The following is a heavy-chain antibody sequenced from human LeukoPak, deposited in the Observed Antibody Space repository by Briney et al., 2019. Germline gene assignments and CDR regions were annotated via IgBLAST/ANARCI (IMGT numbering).Heavy chain of an antibody. CDR2: IYCSGST. J-gene: IGHJ6*03. CDR3: ARSTVTWDYYYYMDV. D-gene: IGHD4-17*01. CDR1: GGSISSSSYY. V-gene: IGHV4-39*01. Sequence: SETLSLTCTVSGGSISSSSYYWGWIRQPPGKGLEWIGSIYCSGSTYYNPSLKSRVTISVDTSKNQFSLKLSSVTAADTAVYYCARSTVTWDYYYYMDVWGKGTTVTISS.